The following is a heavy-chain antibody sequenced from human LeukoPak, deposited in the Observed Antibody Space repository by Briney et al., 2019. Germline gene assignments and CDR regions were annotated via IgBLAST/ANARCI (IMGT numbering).Heavy chain of an antibody. CDR3: AREFGLYCSSTSCAEIPNSYYYGMDV. CDR1: GFTFSSYA. D-gene: IGHD2-2*01. Sequence: GGSLRLSCAASGFTFSSYAMHWVRQAPGKGLEWVAVISYDGSNKYYADSVKGRFTISRDNSKNTLYLQMNSLRAEDTAVYYCAREFGLYCSSTSCAEIPNSYYYGMDVWGQGTTVTVSS. J-gene: IGHJ6*02. CDR2: ISYDGSNK. V-gene: IGHV3-30-3*01.